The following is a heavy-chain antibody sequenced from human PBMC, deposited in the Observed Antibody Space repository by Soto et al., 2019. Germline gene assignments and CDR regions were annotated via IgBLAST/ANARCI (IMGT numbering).Heavy chain of an antibody. J-gene: IGHJ4*02. D-gene: IGHD3-16*01. Sequence: QVQLVQSGAEVKKPGASVKVSCKASGYTFTSYDINWVRQATGQGLEWMGWMHPNSGNTGYAQKFPGRVTMTRNTSISTAYMELSSMRSEDTAVYYGARAERISGELDYWGQGTLVTVSS. CDR1: GYTFTSYD. CDR2: MHPNSGNT. V-gene: IGHV1-8*01. CDR3: ARAERISGELDY.